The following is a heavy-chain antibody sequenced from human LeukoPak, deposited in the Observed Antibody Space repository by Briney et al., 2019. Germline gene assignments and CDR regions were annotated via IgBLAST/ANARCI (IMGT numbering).Heavy chain of an antibody. Sequence: PGGSLRLSCAASGFTFSSYAMHWVRQAPGKGLEWVAVISYDGSNKYYADSVKGRFTISRDNSKNTLYLQMNSLRAEDTAVYYCARDPWYYDSSGYHYFDYWGQGTLVTVSS. V-gene: IGHV3-30*04. J-gene: IGHJ4*02. CDR2: ISYDGSNK. CDR1: GFTFSSYA. CDR3: ARDPWYYDSSGYHYFDY. D-gene: IGHD3-22*01.